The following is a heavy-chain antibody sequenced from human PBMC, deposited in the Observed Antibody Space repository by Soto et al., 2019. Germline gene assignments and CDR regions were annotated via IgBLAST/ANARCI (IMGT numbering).Heavy chain of an antibody. Sequence: PSETLSLTCTVSGGSISSGGYYWSWIRRHPGKGLEWIGYIYYGGSTYYNPSLKSRATISGDTSKNQFSLKLSSVTAADTAVYYCGRGGYYYENSGQNAYDYWGQGILVTVSS. V-gene: IGHV4-31*03. CDR1: GGSISSGGYY. D-gene: IGHD3-22*01. CDR2: IYYGGST. J-gene: IGHJ4*01. CDR3: GRGGYYYENSGQNAYDY.